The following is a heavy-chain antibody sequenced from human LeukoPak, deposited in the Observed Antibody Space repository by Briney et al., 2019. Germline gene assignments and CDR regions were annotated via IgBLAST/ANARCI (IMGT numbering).Heavy chain of an antibody. CDR1: GYTFTSYD. J-gene: IGHJ4*02. V-gene: IGHV1-8*03. CDR2: MNPNSGNT. D-gene: IGHD6-6*01. Sequence: ASVKVSCKASGYTFTSYDINWVRQATGQGLEWMGWMNPNSGNTGYAEKFQGRVTITRNTSISTAYMELSSLRSEDTAVYYCAREGRYSSSSEASGSDFDYWGQGTLVTVSS. CDR3: AREGRYSSSSEASGSDFDY.